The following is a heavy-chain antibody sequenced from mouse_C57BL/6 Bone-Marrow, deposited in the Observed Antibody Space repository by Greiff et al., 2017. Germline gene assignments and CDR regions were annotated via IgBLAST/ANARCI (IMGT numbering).Heavy chain of an antibody. J-gene: IGHJ3*01. CDR3: ARSGLLRSWFAY. Sequence: QVQLQQPGAELVRPGSSVKLSCKASGYTFTSYWMHWVKQRPIQGLEWIGNIDPSDSETHYNQKFKDKATLTVDKSSSKAYMTLSSLTSEDSAVYYCARSGLLRSWFAYWGQGTLVTVSA. CDR2: IDPSDSET. V-gene: IGHV1-52*01. D-gene: IGHD1-1*01. CDR1: GYTFTSYW.